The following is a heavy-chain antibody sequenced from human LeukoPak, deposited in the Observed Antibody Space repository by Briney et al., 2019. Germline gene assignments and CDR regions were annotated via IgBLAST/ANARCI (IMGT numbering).Heavy chain of an antibody. CDR3: ARAVQLFPYYYYYMDV. CDR1: GGSITSYY. CDR2: VHTSGST. D-gene: IGHD6-6*01. V-gene: IGHV4-4*07. J-gene: IGHJ6*03. Sequence: PSETLSLTCAVSGGSITSYYWSWIRQPAGKGLEWIGRVHTSGSTNYNPSLKSRVTMSVDTAKNQFSLKLSSVTAADTAVYYCARAVQLFPYYYYYMDVWGKGTAVTVSS.